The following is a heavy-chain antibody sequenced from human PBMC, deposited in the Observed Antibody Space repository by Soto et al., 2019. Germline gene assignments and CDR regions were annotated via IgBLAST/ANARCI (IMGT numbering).Heavy chain of an antibody. CDR1: GFTFDSFG. D-gene: IGHD6-13*01. V-gene: IGHV3-23*01. CDR2: FSGSGTST. CDR3: AKYASSTWSLFDY. J-gene: IGHJ4*02. Sequence: GGSLRLSCAASGFTFDSFGMTWVRQAPGKGLEWVSSFSGSGTSTYYADSVKGRFTISRDNSKNTLYLQVNSLRAEDTALYYCAKYASSTWSLFDYWGQGTLVTVSS.